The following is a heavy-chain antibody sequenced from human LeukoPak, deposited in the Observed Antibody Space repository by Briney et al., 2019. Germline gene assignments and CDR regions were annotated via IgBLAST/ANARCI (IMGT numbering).Heavy chain of an antibody. Sequence: PSETLSLTCAVYGGSFSGYYWSWIRQPPGKGLEWIGEINHSGSTNYNPSLKSRATISVDTSKNQFSLKLSSVTAADTAVYYCARAARRGVDYWGQGTLVTVSS. D-gene: IGHD6-6*01. CDR1: GGSFSGYY. CDR2: INHSGST. CDR3: ARAARRGVDY. V-gene: IGHV4-34*01. J-gene: IGHJ4*02.